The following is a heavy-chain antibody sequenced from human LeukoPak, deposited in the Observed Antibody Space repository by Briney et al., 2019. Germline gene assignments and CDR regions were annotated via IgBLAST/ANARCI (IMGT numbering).Heavy chain of an antibody. CDR1: GFSFSTYG. D-gene: IGHD4-23*01. CDR2: ISYDGSNK. V-gene: IGHV3-30*03. Sequence: GGSLRLSCVGSGFSFSTYGMHWVRQAPGKGLEWVAIISYDGSNKYYADSVKGRFTISRDNSKNTLYLEINSLRGEDTAVYYCARKGGNSVTDYWGQGTLVTVSS. CDR3: ARKGGNSVTDY. J-gene: IGHJ4*02.